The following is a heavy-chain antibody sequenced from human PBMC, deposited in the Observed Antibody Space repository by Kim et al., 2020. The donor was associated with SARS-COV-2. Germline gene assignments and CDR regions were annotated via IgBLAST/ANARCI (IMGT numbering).Heavy chain of an antibody. J-gene: IGHJ3*01. V-gene: IGHV3-7*03. CDR3: ARPPDRALDV. Sequence: GGSLRLSCVASGFIFSDYWMTWVRQAPGRALEWVALINVDGSQRHYVDSVKGRFTVSRDNAKKSLFLQLDSLRVEDTAVYYCARPPDRALDVWGQGTVVIVSS. D-gene: IGHD3-22*01. CDR2: INVDGSQR. CDR1: GFIFSDYW.